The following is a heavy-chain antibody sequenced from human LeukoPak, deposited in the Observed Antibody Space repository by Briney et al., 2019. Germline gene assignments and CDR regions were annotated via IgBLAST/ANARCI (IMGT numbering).Heavy chain of an antibody. Sequence: PSETLSLTCAVFGGSFSGYYWSWIRQPPGKGLEWIGEINHSGSTNYNPSLKSRDTILVDTSKNHFSLKLSSVTAADTAVYYRARRNHDFWSGYYTDYWGQGTLVTVSS. CDR1: GGSFSGYY. V-gene: IGHV4-34*01. D-gene: IGHD3-3*01. CDR2: INHSGST. CDR3: ARRNHDFWSGYYTDY. J-gene: IGHJ4*02.